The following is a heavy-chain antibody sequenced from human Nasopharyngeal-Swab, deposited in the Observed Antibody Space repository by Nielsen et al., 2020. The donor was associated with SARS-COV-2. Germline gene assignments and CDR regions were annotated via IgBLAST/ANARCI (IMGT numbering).Heavy chain of an antibody. D-gene: IGHD6-13*01. J-gene: IGHJ6*02. Sequence: GGSLRLSCAASGFTFSSYAMSWVRQAPGKGLEWVSAISGSGGSTYYADSVKGRFTISRDNSKNTLYLQMNSLRAEDTAVYYCAKDSSPVRYYYYGMEVWGQGTTVTVSS. CDR2: ISGSGGST. CDR1: GFTFSSYA. CDR3: AKDSSPVRYYYYGMEV. V-gene: IGHV3-23*01.